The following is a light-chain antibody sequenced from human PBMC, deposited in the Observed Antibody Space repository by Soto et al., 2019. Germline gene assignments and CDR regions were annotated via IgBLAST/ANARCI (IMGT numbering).Light chain of an antibody. J-gene: IGKJ2*01. CDR3: QHYGFVWYT. CDR2: GAS. CDR1: QSVDSNY. V-gene: IGKV3-20*01. Sequence: IVLTQSPGTLSLPPGERATLSCRASQSVDSNYLAWYQQTPGQAPRLLIHGASSRDTGIPDRFSDSGSGTDFTLTISRLEPEDFAVYYCQHYGFVWYTFGQGTNLEIK.